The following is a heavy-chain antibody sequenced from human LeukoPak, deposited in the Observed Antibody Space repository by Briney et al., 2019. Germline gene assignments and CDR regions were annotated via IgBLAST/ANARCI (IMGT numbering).Heavy chain of an antibody. CDR1: GGTFSSYA. CDR2: IISIFGTA. V-gene: IGHV1-69*13. J-gene: IGHJ5*02. CDR3: ARDSSGWYRGFDP. Sequence: ASVKVSCKASGGTFSSYAISWVRQAPGQGLEWMGGIISIFGTANYAQKFQGRVTITADESTSTAYMELSSLRSEDTAVYYCARDSSGWYRGFDPWGQGTLVTASS. D-gene: IGHD6-19*01.